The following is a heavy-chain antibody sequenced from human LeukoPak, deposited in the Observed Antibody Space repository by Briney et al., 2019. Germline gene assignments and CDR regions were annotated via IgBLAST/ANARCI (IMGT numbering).Heavy chain of an antibody. J-gene: IGHJ5*02. D-gene: IGHD3-10*01. CDR3: ARRPSGSGLGFDP. Sequence: GVSLKISCKGSGYSFSTYWIGWVRQMPGKGLEWMGIIYPGDSDTRYSPSFQGQVTISVDKSINTAYLQRSSLKASDTAMYYCARRPSGSGLGFDPWGQGTLVTVSS. CDR2: IYPGDSDT. V-gene: IGHV5-51*01. CDR1: GYSFSTYW.